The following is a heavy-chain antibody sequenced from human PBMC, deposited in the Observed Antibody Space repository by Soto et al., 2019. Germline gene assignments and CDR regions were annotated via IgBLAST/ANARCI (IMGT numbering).Heavy chain of an antibody. Sequence: EVQLVESGGGLVQPGRSLRLSCVASGFIADDYAMHWVRQAPGKGLEWVSGISSNSATINYADSVKGRFTISRNNAKNSLFLQMNSLRPEDTAFYYCVKDMKWGGMTTIHYFDSWGQGTLVTVSS. CDR1: GFIADDYA. CDR2: ISSNSATI. D-gene: IGHD4-17*01. J-gene: IGHJ4*02. V-gene: IGHV3-9*02. CDR3: VKDMKWGGMTTIHYFDS.